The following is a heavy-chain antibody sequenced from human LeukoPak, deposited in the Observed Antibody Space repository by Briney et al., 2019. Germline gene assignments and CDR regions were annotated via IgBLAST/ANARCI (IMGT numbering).Heavy chain of an antibody. CDR3: ARGLQGLHYYYYMDV. CDR2: IYPGDSDT. CDR1: GYSFTSYW. Sequence: GESLKISCKGSGYSFTSYWIGWVRQMPGKGLEWMGIIYPGDSDTRYSPSFQGQVTISADKSISTAYLQWSSLKASDTAMYYCARGLQGLHYYYYMDVWGKGTTVTVSS. J-gene: IGHJ6*03. D-gene: IGHD3-16*01. V-gene: IGHV5-51*01.